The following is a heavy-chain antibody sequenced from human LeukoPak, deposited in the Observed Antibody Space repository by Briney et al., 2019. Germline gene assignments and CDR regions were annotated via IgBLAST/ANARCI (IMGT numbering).Heavy chain of an antibody. CDR3: ARDRGRPEYSYGQLPIYYFDY. V-gene: IGHV1-18*01. CDR2: ISAYNGNT. D-gene: IGHD5-18*01. CDR1: GYTSTRYG. J-gene: IGHJ4*02. Sequence: GPSVYVSRKASGYTSTRYGISWVRHAPGQGLEWVVWISAYNGNTNYTQKLQGRVTMTTDISTSTAHMELGRLRSRDPAVYYWARDRGRPEYSYGQLPIYYFDYWDQGTLVTVSS.